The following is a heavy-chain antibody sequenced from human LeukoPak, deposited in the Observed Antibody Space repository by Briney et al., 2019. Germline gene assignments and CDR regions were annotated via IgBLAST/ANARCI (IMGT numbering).Heavy chain of an antibody. CDR1: GGSFSGYY. V-gene: IGHV4-34*01. CDR3: ARGSGGSFFDY. J-gene: IGHJ4*02. CDR2: IYHSGST. D-gene: IGHD2-15*01. Sequence: SETLSLTCAVYGGSFSGYYWSWIRQPPGKGLEWIGYIYHSGSTYYNPSLKSRVTISVDRSKNQFSLKLSSVTAADTAVYYCARGSGGSFFDYWGQGTLVTVSS.